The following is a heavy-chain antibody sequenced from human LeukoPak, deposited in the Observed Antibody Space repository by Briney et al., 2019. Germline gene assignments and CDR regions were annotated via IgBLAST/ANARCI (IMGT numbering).Heavy chain of an antibody. Sequence: GGSLRLSCAASGFTFSTYSMIWVRQAPGKGLEWVSGITGSSDFIYYADSVKGRLTISRDNAQNSLYLQMNSLRAEDTAVYYCARGEMTTMTESIDYWGQGTLVTVSS. D-gene: IGHD5-24*01. J-gene: IGHJ4*02. V-gene: IGHV3-21*01. CDR3: ARGEMTTMTESIDY. CDR1: GFTFSTYS. CDR2: ITGSSDFI.